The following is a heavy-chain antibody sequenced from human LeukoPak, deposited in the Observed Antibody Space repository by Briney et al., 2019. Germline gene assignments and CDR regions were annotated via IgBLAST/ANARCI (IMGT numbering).Heavy chain of an antibody. D-gene: IGHD3-22*01. Sequence: PGGSLRLSCAASGFTFSSYWMHWVRQAPGKGLVWVSRINTDGSSTSYADSVKGRFTISRDNAKNTLYLQMNSLRAENTAVYYCARAPYYYDSSGYRFDYWGQGTLVTVSS. V-gene: IGHV3-74*01. CDR3: ARAPYYYDSSGYRFDY. CDR1: GFTFSSYW. J-gene: IGHJ4*02. CDR2: INTDGSST.